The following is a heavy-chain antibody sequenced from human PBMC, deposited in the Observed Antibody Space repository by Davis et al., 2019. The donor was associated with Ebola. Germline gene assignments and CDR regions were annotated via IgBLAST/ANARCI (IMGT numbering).Heavy chain of an antibody. CDR2: IDWDDDK. J-gene: IGHJ6*02. CDR1: GFSLSTSRMR. D-gene: IGHD2-15*01. V-gene: IGHV2-70*04. CDR3: AREVVAATRVYYYYGMDV. Sequence: SGPPLVNPTQTLTLLSTFSGFSLSTSRMRARWTRQPPGKALDLPARIDWDDDKFSSTSLKTRLTISKDTPKNQVVLTMTNMDPVDTATYYCAREVVAATRVYYYYGMDVWGQGTTVTVSS.